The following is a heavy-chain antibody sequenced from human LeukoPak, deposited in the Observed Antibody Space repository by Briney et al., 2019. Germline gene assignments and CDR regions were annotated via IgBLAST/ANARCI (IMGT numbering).Heavy chain of an antibody. V-gene: IGHV4-34*01. Sequence: SETLSLTCAVYGGSFSGYYWSWIRQPPGKGLDWIGEINHSGSTNYNPSLKSRVTISVDTSKNQFSLKLSSVTAADTAVYYCARSRDSEVGVATIRAFDIWGQGTMVTVSS. J-gene: IGHJ3*02. CDR3: ARSRDSEVGVATIRAFDI. D-gene: IGHD5-12*01. CDR1: GGSFSGYY. CDR2: INHSGST.